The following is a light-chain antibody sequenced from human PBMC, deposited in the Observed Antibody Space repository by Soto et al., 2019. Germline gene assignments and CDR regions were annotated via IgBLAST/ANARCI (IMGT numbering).Light chain of an antibody. CDR1: QDVGGY. CDR3: QQYKDWPPLT. Sequence: EIVLTQSPATLSLSPGDRATLSCRASQDVGGYLSWFQQKPGQAPRLLLYDASIRAPGIPARFSGSESGTVFTLTISSLEPEDFAVYYCQQYKDWPPLTFGGGTKVDI. V-gene: IGKV3-11*01. CDR2: DAS. J-gene: IGKJ4*01.